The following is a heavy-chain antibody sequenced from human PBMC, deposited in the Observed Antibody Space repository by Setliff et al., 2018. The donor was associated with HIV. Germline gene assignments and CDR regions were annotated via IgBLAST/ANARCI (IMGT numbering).Heavy chain of an antibody. V-gene: IGHV1-24*01. CDR2: FDPQYDKT. D-gene: IGHD3-22*01. CDR1: GYTLTELS. J-gene: IGHJ3*02. CDR3: ATRAYDSRGYLRSRVSGAAFDI. Sequence: ASVKVSCKVSGYTLTELSIHWVRQAPGKGLEWMGGFDPQYDKTFYAQKFQGRVTMSEDTSTDTAYMELSSLRSEDTAVYYCATRAYDSRGYLRSRVSGAAFDIRGQGTMVTVSS.